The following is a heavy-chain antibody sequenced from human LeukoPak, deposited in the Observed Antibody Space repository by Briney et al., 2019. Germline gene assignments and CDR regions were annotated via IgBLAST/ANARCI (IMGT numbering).Heavy chain of an antibody. Sequence: SETLSLSCTVSGGSFSSYYWSWVRQAAGKGLEWIGRIYTSGSTNYNPSLNSRVNMSVDTSKNQFSLKLSSVTAADTAVYYCAREQCSSTSCYPGVRHYNWFDPWGQGTLVTVSS. CDR1: GGSFSSYY. CDR3: AREQCSSTSCYPGVRHYNWFDP. D-gene: IGHD2-2*01. CDR2: IYTSGST. V-gene: IGHV4-4*07. J-gene: IGHJ5*02.